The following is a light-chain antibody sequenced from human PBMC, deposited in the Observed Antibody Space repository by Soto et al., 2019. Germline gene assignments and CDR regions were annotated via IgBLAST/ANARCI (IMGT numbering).Light chain of an antibody. J-gene: IGKJ1*01. CDR1: QSVSSN. CDR3: QHYNNWPPWT. Sequence: EIVMTQSPANLSVSPGERATLSCRASQSVSSNFAWYQQNPGQAPRLLLYGASTSATGVPARFSGSGSGTEYTLTISSLQSEDFAVDYCQHYNNWPPWTFGQGTKVEIK. V-gene: IGKV3-15*01. CDR2: GAS.